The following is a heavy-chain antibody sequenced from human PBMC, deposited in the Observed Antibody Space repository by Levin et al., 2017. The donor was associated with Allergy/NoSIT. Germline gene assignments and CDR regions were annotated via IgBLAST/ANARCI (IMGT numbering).Heavy chain of an antibody. V-gene: IGHV3-23*01. CDR3: AKDLYYDYIWGSYPRPPGDAFDI. CDR2: ISGSGGST. J-gene: IGHJ3*02. Sequence: ETLSLTCAASGFTFSSYAMSWVRQAPGKGLEWVSAISGSGGSTYYADSVKGRFTISRDNSKNTLYLQMNSLRAEDTAVYYCAKDLYYDYIWGSYPRPPGDAFDIWGQGTMVTVSS. CDR1: GFTFSSYA. D-gene: IGHD3-16*01.